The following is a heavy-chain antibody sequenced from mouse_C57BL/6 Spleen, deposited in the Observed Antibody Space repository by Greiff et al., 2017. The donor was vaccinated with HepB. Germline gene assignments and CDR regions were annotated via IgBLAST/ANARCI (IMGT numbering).Heavy chain of an antibody. D-gene: IGHD3-3*01. CDR2: IYPGDGDT. J-gene: IGHJ2*01. Sequence: LQLQQSGPELVKPGASVKISCKASGYAFSSSWMNWVKQRPGKGLEWIGRIYPGDGDTNYNGKFKGKATLTADKSSSTAYMQLSSLTSEDSAVYFCAREGGLYYFNYWGQGTTLTVSS. CDR1: GYAFSSSW. V-gene: IGHV1-82*01. CDR3: AREGGLYYFNY.